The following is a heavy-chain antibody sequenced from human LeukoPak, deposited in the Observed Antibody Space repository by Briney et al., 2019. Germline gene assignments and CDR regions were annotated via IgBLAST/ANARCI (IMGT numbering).Heavy chain of an antibody. D-gene: IGHD2-2*01. CDR1: GFTFSNYG. CDR3: AKSFCSSTSCYWITMSFDY. CDR2: ISGSGGST. V-gene: IGHV3-23*01. Sequence: GGSLRLSCAASGFTFSNYGMHWVRQAPGKGLEWVSGISGSGGSTYYADSVKGRLIISRDNSKDTLYLQMSSLRAEDTAVYYCAKSFCSSTSCYWITMSFDYWGQGTLVTVSS. J-gene: IGHJ4*02.